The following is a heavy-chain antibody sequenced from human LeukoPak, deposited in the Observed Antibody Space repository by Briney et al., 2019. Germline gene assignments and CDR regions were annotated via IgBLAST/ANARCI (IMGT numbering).Heavy chain of an antibody. CDR1: GGSFSGYY. CDR2: INHSGST. J-gene: IGHJ5*02. D-gene: IGHD3-16*01. Sequence: SVTLSLTCAVYGGSFSGYYWSWIRQPPGKGLEWIGEINHSGSTNYNPSLKSRVTISVDTSKNQFSLKLSSVTAADTAVYYCARGQGGGGSCWFDPWGQGTLVTVSS. CDR3: ARGQGGGGSCWFDP. V-gene: IGHV4-34*01.